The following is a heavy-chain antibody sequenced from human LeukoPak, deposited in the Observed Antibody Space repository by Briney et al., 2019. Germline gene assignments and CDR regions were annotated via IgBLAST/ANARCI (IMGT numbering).Heavy chain of an antibody. CDR2: INHSGST. D-gene: IGHD3-3*01. Sequence: SETLSLTCAVYGGSFSGYYWSWIRQPPGKGLEWIGEINHSGSTNYNPSLKCRVTISVDTSKNQFSLKLSSVTAADTAVYYCARHPATFGVVIIAVAFDIWGQGTMVTVSS. CDR1: GGSFSGYY. CDR3: ARHPATFGVVIIAVAFDI. J-gene: IGHJ3*02. V-gene: IGHV4-34*01.